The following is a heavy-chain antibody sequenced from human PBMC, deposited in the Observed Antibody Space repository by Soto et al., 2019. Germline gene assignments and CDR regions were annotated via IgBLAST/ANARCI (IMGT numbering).Heavy chain of an antibody. D-gene: IGHD2-2*01. CDR3: ARSQGSSTSLEIYYYYYYGMDV. V-gene: IGHV1-69*01. Sequence: QVQLVQSGAEVKKPGSSVKVSCKASGGTFSSYAISWVRQAPGQGLEWLGGSIPISDTTNYAQKFQGRVTITADESTSTAYMELSSPRSEDTAVYYCARSQGSSTSLEIYYYYYYGMDVWGQGTMVTVSS. CDR1: GGTFSSYA. CDR2: SIPISDTT. J-gene: IGHJ6*02.